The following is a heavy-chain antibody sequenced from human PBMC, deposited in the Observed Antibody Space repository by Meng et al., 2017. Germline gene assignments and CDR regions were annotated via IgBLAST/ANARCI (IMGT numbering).Heavy chain of an antibody. V-gene: IGHV1-2*02. J-gene: IGHJ5*02. Sequence: QGQTVQSGSEVKKPGAPVKVSCKAPGNTFTCYYTHWVRQAPGQGLEWMGWINPNSGGTNYAQKFQGRVTMTRDTSSSTAYMELSRLRSDDTAVYYCAREGSGSYYRFGWFDPWGQGTLVTVSS. D-gene: IGHD3-10*01. CDR2: INPNSGGT. CDR3: AREGSGSYYRFGWFDP. CDR1: GNTFTCYY.